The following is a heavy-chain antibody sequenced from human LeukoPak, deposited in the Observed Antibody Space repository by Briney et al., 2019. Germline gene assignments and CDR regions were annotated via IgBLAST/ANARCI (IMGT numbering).Heavy chain of an antibody. CDR1: GFTFSSYA. J-gene: IGHJ4*02. V-gene: IGHV3-23*01. CDR3: AKGHYPDDFYGSGTYYFDY. Sequence: GGSLRLSCAAPGFTFSSYAMSWVRQAPGKGLEWVSAISGSGGSTYYADSVKGRFTISRDNSKNTLYLQMNSLRAEDTAVYYCAKGHYPDDFYGSGTYYFDYWGQGTLVTVSS. CDR2: ISGSGGST. D-gene: IGHD3-10*01.